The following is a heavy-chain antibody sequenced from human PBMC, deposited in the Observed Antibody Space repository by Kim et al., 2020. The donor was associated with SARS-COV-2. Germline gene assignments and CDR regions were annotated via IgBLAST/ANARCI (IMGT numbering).Heavy chain of an antibody. CDR1: GFTFSAYD. J-gene: IGHJ3*02. Sequence: GGSLRLSCATSGFTFSAYDMNWVRQAPGKGLEWLSFITKSRATIYYADSVQGRFTISRDNAKNSLYLQMNSLRDEDTALYYCVRDRMGGAFDIWGQGTMV. D-gene: IGHD3-16*01. CDR2: ITKSRATI. V-gene: IGHV3-48*02. CDR3: VRDRMGGAFDI.